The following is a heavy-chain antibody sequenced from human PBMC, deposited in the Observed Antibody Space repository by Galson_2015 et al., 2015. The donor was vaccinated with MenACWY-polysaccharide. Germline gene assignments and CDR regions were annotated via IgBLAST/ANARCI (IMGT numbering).Heavy chain of an antibody. CDR1: GGSIRTETYF. CDR3: ARRRKRAAGEFDY. J-gene: IGHJ4*02. CDR2: TSYTGST. D-gene: IGHD6-13*01. V-gene: IGHV4-39*02. Sequence: SETLSLTCTVSGGSIRTETYFWGWIRQPPGKGLEWIGTTSYTGSTYYNPSLKGRVAFSTDTSNNHFSLTVTSVTAADTAVYYCARRRKRAAGEFDYWGQGTLVTVSS.